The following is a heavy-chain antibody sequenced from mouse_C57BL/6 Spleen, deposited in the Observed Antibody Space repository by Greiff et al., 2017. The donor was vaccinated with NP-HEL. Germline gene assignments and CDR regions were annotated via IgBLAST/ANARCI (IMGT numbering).Heavy chain of an antibody. D-gene: IGHD2-5*01. J-gene: IGHJ4*01. CDR2: ISYDGSN. CDR3: AREWSNYPYYAMDY. V-gene: IGHV3-6*01. CDR1: GYSITSGYY. Sequence: EVQLVESGPGLVKPSQSLSLTCSVTGYSITSGYYWNWIRQFPGNKLEWMGYISYDGSNNYNPSLKNRISITRDTSKNQFFLKLNSVTTEDTATYYCAREWSNYPYYAMDYWGQGTSVTVSS.